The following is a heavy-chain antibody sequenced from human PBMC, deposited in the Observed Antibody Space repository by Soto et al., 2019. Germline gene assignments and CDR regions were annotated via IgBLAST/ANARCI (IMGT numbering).Heavy chain of an antibody. V-gene: IGHV3-15*01. D-gene: IGHD6-6*01. CDR1: GFTFSNAW. J-gene: IGHJ6*02. Sequence: EVQLVESGGGLVKPGGSLRLSCAASGFTFSNAWMSWVRQAPGKGLEWVGRIKSKTDGGTIDYAAPVKGRFTISRDDSKNTLYLQMNSLKTEDTAVYYCTTGIAARFVYYYGMDVWGQGTTVTVSS. CDR3: TTGIAARFVYYYGMDV. CDR2: IKSKTDGGTI.